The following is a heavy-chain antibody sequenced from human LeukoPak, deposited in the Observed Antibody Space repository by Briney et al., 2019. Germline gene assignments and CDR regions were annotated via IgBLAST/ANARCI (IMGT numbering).Heavy chain of an antibody. Sequence: PGGSLRLFCTSCTFTLGSYWMLCLRHVTGGGVMWVARMNNDGSGTNYAETVQCRFTISRYNAKNTLYLQMNSLRVEDTAVYYCARGGAGYFFDFWGQGTLVTVSS. J-gene: IGHJ4*02. CDR3: ARGGAGYFFDF. D-gene: IGHD5-12*01. V-gene: IGHV3-74*01. CDR1: TFTLGSYW. CDR2: MNNDGSGT.